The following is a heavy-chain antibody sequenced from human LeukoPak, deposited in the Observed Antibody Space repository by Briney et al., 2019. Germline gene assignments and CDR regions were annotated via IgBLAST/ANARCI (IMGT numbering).Heavy chain of an antibody. CDR1: GVSISSSNSY. CDR2: IYYSGNT. Sequence: SETLSLTCTVSGVSISSSNSYWGWIRQPPGKGLEWIGSIYYSGNTYYHASLKSQVSISIDTSKNQFSLGLTSLTAADTAVYYCARQTGSGLFILPGGQGTLVTVSS. D-gene: IGHD3/OR15-3a*01. CDR3: ARQTGSGLFILP. V-gene: IGHV4-39*01. J-gene: IGHJ4*02.